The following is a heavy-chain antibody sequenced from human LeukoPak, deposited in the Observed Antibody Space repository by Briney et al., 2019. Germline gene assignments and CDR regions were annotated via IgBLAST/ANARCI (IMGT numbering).Heavy chain of an antibody. V-gene: IGHV3-21*01. J-gene: IGHJ6*03. CDR3: ARVGARVWYYYYMDV. Sequence: GGSLRLSCAASGFTFSSYSMNWVRQAPGKGLEWVSSISSSSSYIYYADSVKGRFTISRDNAKNSLYLQMNSLRAEDTAVYYCARVGARVWYYYYMDVWGKGTMVTVSS. CDR2: ISSSSSYI. CDR1: GFTFSSYS. D-gene: IGHD1-26*01.